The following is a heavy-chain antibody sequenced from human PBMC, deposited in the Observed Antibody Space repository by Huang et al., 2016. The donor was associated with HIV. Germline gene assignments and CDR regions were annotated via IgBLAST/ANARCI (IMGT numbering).Heavy chain of an antibody. CDR3: ARERMMSWLDDHDAFDI. CDR2: SNHSGST. J-gene: IGHJ3*02. D-gene: IGHD1-1*01. V-gene: IGHV4-34*01. Sequence: LSPGKGLELIGESNHSGSTNYNPSLKSRLTISVETSKNQFALKLSSVTAAETAVYYCARERMMSWLDDHDAFDIWGQGTMVTVSS.